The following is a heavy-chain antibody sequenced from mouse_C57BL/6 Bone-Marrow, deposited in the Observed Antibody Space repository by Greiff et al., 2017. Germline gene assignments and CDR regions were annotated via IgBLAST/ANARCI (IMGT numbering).Heavy chain of an antibody. CDR3: ASGWLLLLFAY. D-gene: IGHD2-3*01. CDR1: GYSIPSGYY. Sequence: EVQLQESGPGLVKPSQSLSLTCSVTGYSIPSGYYWNWIRQFPGNKLEWMGYISYDGSNNYNPSLKNRISISRDTSKNQFFLKLNSVTTEDTATYYCASGWLLLLFAYWGQGTLVTVSA. J-gene: IGHJ3*01. V-gene: IGHV3-6*01. CDR2: ISYDGSN.